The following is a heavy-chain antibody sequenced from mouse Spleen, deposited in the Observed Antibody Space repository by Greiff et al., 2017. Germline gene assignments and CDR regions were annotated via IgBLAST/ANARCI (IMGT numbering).Heavy chain of an antibody. Sequence: QVQLQQSGAELARPGASVKMSCKASGYTFTSYTMHWVKQRPGQGLEWIGYINPSSGYTKYNQKFKDKATLTADKSSSTAYMQLSSLTSEDSAVYYCARGNPYAMDYWGQGTSVTVSS. D-gene: IGHD2-1*01. CDR1: GYTFTSYT. CDR3: ARGNPYAMDY. J-gene: IGHJ4*01. CDR2: INPSSGYT. V-gene: IGHV1-4*01.